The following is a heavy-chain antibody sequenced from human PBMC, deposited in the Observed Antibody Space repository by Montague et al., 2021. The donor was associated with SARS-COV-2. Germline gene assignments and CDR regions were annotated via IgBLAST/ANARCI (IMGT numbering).Heavy chain of an antibody. V-gene: IGHV4-34*01. D-gene: IGHD3-22*01. J-gene: IGHJ5*02. CDR2: INLSGSN. CDR1: GGSFSGYY. CDR3: ARGPRITMIVVVITDIWFDP. Sequence: SETLSLTCAVYGGSFSGYYWSWIRYPPGNGQEWVGVINLSGSNNSNPSLKSRITISVDTSKNQYSLKLSSVTAAATAVYYCARGPRITMIVVVITDIWFDPWGQGT.